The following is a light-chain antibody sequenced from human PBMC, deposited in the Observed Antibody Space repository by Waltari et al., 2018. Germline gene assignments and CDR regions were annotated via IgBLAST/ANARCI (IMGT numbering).Light chain of an antibody. CDR2: DNS. Sequence: QSVLTQPPSVSAAPGQQVTIPCPGSSSNSVNHYVSWYQHLPGTAPKLLIYDNSKRPSGIPDRFSGSKSGTSATLDITGLQTGDEADYYCGTWDSSLSVVVFGGGTKLTVL. V-gene: IGLV1-51*01. CDR3: GTWDSSLSVVV. CDR1: SSNSVNHY. J-gene: IGLJ2*01.